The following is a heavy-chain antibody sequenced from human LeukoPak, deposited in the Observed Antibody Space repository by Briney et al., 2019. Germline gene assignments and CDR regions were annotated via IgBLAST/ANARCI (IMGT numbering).Heavy chain of an antibody. V-gene: IGHV3-53*04. CDR1: GFTISSNY. J-gene: IGHJ4*02. D-gene: IGHD6-19*01. Sequence: PGGSLRLSCAASGFTISSNYMSWVRQAPGKGLEWVSVIYSGGSTYYADSVKGRFTISRHNSKNTLYLQMNSLRAEDTAVYYCARVGRAVAGHFDYWGQGTLVTVSS. CDR3: ARVGRAVAGHFDY. CDR2: IYSGGST.